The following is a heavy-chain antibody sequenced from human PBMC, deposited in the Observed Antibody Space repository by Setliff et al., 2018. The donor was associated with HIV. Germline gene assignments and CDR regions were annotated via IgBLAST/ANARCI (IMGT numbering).Heavy chain of an antibody. CDR2: IYSTGST. D-gene: IGHD4-17*01. Sequence: KASETLSLTCTVSGASISSHYWSWIRQSPGRELEWIGYIYSTGSTNYNPSLQSRVSISMDASKNKFSLKVTSVTSADTAVYYCAKGAGFYGDYTFDYWGQGHLVTV. CDR1: GASISSHY. J-gene: IGHJ4*02. V-gene: IGHV4-59*11. CDR3: AKGAGFYGDYTFDY.